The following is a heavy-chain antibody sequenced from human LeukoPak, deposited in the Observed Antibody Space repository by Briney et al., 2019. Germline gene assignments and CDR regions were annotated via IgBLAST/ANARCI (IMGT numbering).Heavy chain of an antibody. CDR3: ARDGDLLIY. V-gene: IGHV1-46*01. Sequence: ASVKVSCTASGYTFTSYYMHWVRQSTGQGLEWMGIINPSGGSTSYAQKFQGRVTMTRDTSTSTVYMELSSLRSEDTAVYYWARDGDLLIYWGQGTLVTVSS. J-gene: IGHJ4*02. CDR2: INPSGGST. CDR1: GYTFTSYY. D-gene: IGHD1-26*01.